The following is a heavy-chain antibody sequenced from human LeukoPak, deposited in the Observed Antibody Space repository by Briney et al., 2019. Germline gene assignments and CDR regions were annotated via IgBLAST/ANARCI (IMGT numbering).Heavy chain of an antibody. J-gene: IGHJ4*02. Sequence: ASVKVSCKASGYTFTSYYMHWVRQAPGQGLEWMGIINPSGGSTSYAQKFQGRVTMTRDMSTSTVYMELSSLRSEDTAVYYCARDWAYYYDSSGQAFDYWGQGTLVTVSS. V-gene: IGHV1-46*01. CDR2: INPSGGST. CDR1: GYTFTSYY. D-gene: IGHD3-22*01. CDR3: ARDWAYYYDSSGQAFDY.